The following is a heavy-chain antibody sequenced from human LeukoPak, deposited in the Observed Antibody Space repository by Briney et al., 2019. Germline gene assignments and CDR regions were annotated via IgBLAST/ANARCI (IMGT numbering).Heavy chain of an antibody. J-gene: IGHJ4*02. CDR3: ARDYRLRLGELSYLGY. Sequence: GGSLRLSCEASGFAFSSSGMHWVRQAPGKGLEWVAVIWSDESHKYYADSVKGRFTISRDNSKNTLYLQMNSLRAEDTAVYYCARDYRLRLGELSYLGYWGQGTLVTVSS. CDR1: GFAFSSSG. CDR2: IWSDESHK. V-gene: IGHV3-33*01. D-gene: IGHD3-16*02.